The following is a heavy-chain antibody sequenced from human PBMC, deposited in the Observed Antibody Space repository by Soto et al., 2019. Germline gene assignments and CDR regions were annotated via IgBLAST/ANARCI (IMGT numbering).Heavy chain of an antibody. Sequence: EAQLVESGGGLVQPGGSLRLSCVASGFTFSDHWMQWVRQVPGERPAWVSRINSDGSVTADADSVMGLVTISRDNAKNTLYLQRNSLRVDDTAMYYCVRQYSAYDIWGQGTMVTVSS. CDR1: GFTFSDHW. J-gene: IGHJ3*02. D-gene: IGHD4-4*01. CDR2: INSDGSVT. V-gene: IGHV3-74*03. CDR3: VRQYSAYDI.